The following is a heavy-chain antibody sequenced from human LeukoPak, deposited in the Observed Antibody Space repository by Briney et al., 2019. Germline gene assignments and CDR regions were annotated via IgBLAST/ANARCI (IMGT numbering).Heavy chain of an antibody. J-gene: IGHJ2*01. D-gene: IGHD5-24*01. Sequence: GGSLRLSCPASGLTFQHYGMTRVRQVPGKGLEWVSGITSDGGKAFYADSVKGRFTISRDNSKDTLYLQMNSLRAEDTAMYYCALPKGSDDYMSVRKLHCDLGGRGTLVSVSA. CDR3: ALPKGSDDYMSVRKLHCDL. CDR2: ITSDGGKA. V-gene: IGHV3-23*01. CDR1: GLTFQHYG.